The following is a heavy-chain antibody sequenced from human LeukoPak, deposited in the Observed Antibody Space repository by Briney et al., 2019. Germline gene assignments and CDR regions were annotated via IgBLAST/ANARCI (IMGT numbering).Heavy chain of an antibody. Sequence: PGRSLRLSCAASGFTISSYGIHWVRQAPGKGLEWVAVISYDGSNKYYADSVKGRFTISRDNSKNTLYLQMNSLRAEDTAVYYCAKDRTVAGSDYWGQGTLVTVSS. CDR1: GFTISSYG. D-gene: IGHD6-19*01. CDR3: AKDRTVAGSDY. J-gene: IGHJ4*02. CDR2: ISYDGSNK. V-gene: IGHV3-30*18.